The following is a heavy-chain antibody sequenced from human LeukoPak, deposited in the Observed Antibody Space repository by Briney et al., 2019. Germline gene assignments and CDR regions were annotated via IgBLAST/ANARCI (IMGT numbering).Heavy chain of an antibody. D-gene: IGHD2-2*01. Sequence: SETLSLTCAVYGGSFSGYYWSWIRQPPGKGLEWIGEINHSGSTNYNPSLKSRVTISVDTSKNQFSLKLSSVTAADTAVYYCARGGVVPAATPLFDYWGQGTLVTVSS. J-gene: IGHJ4*02. V-gene: IGHV4-34*01. CDR1: GGSFSGYY. CDR3: ARGGVVPAATPLFDY. CDR2: INHSGST.